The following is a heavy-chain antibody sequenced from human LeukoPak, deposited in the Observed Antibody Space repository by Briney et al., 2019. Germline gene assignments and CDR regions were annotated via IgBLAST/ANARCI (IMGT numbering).Heavy chain of an antibody. CDR3: AREGVYYDILTGHQAAAFDI. Sequence: GGSLRLSCAASGFTFSSYWMSWVRQAPGKGLEWVANIEQDGSEKYYVDSVKGRFTISRDNAKNSLYLQMNSLRAEDTAVYYCAREGVYYDILTGHQAAAFDIWGQGTMVTVSS. CDR2: IEQDGSEK. CDR1: GFTFSSYW. D-gene: IGHD3-9*01. J-gene: IGHJ3*02. V-gene: IGHV3-7*01.